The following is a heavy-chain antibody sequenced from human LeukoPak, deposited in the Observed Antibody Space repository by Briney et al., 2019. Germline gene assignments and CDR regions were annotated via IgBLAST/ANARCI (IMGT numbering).Heavy chain of an antibody. D-gene: IGHD4-17*01. CDR3: ARVQGYGDYSGFDY. Sequence: GGSLRLSCVASGFTFRYSGMHWVRQAPGKGLEWVALLRYGGSSQYYAESVKGRFTISRDNSKDTLYLQMNSLRTKDTAVYYCARVQGYGDYSGFDYWGQGTLVTVSS. J-gene: IGHJ4*02. CDR1: GFTFRYSG. CDR2: LRYGGSSQ. V-gene: IGHV3-30*02.